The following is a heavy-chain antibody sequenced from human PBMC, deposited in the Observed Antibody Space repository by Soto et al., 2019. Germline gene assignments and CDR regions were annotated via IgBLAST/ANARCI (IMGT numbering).Heavy chain of an antibody. V-gene: IGHV4-39*01. CDR3: ARPATRTDYYDSSGPSNDY. D-gene: IGHD3-22*01. CDR2: IFYSGST. CDR1: GGSISSSSYY. J-gene: IGHJ4*02. Sequence: PSETLSLTCTVSGGSISSSSYYWGWIRQPPGKGLEWIGSIFYSGSTYYNPSLKSRVTISVDTSKNQFSLKLSSVTAADTAVYYCARPATRTDYYDSSGPSNDYWGQGTLVTVSS.